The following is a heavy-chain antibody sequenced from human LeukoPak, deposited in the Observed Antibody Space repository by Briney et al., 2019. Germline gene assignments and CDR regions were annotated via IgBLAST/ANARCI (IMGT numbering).Heavy chain of an antibody. CDR1: GFTFSSYS. CDR2: ISSSSSTI. Sequence: GGSLRLSCAASGFTFSSYSMNWVRQAPGKGLEWVSYISSSSSTIYYADSVKGRFTISRDNAKNSLYLQMNSLRDEDTAVYYCASLGYGYVWGSYRYPDYWGQGTLVTVSS. CDR3: ASLGYGYVWGSYRYPDY. J-gene: IGHJ4*02. D-gene: IGHD3-16*02. V-gene: IGHV3-48*02.